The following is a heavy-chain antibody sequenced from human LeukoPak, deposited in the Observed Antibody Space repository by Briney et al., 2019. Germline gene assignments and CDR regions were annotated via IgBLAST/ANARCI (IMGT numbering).Heavy chain of an antibody. Sequence: GGSLRLSCAASGFTFSSYEMNWVRQAPGNGLEWVSYISSSGSTIYYADSVKGRFTISRDNAKNSLYLQMNSLRAEDTAVYYCAMYCGGDCYAPYFDYWGQGTLVTVSS. J-gene: IGHJ4*02. CDR2: ISSSGSTI. CDR1: GFTFSSYE. V-gene: IGHV3-48*03. D-gene: IGHD2-21*02. CDR3: AMYCGGDCYAPYFDY.